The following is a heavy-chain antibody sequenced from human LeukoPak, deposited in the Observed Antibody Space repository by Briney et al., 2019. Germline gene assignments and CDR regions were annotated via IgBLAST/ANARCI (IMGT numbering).Heavy chain of an antibody. CDR2: IYYSGST. CDR3: ARQVRPDYAIDY. J-gene: IGHJ4*02. V-gene: IGHV4-39*01. D-gene: IGHD4-17*01. Sequence: SETLSLTCTVSGGSISSSSYYWGWIRQPPGKGLEWIGSIYYSGSTYYNPSLKSRVTISVDTSKNQFSLKLSSVTAADTAVYYCARQVRPDYAIDYWGQGTLVTVSS. CDR1: GGSISSSSYY.